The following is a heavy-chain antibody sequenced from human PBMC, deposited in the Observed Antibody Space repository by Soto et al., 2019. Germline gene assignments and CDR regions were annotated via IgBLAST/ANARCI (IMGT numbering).Heavy chain of an antibody. Sequence: QVQLVQSGAEVKKPGASVKVSCKASGYTFTSYGISWVRQAPGQGLEWMGWISAYNGNTNYAQKLQGRATMTTHTSTSTAYMEPRSLRSDDTAVYSCARATRDCTSTSCYTIAASFQHWGQGTLVTVSS. V-gene: IGHV1-18*01. CDR3: ARATRDCTSTSCYTIAASFQH. D-gene: IGHD2-2*02. CDR1: GYTFTSYG. CDR2: ISAYNGNT. J-gene: IGHJ1*01.